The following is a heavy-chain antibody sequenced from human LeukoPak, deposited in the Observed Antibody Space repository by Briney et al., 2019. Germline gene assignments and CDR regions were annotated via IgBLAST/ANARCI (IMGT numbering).Heavy chain of an antibody. J-gene: IGHJ4*02. V-gene: IGHV3-30*02. CDR2: TRYDGSHS. Sequence: GGYLRLSCAASGFAFSTYGMHWVRQARGKALEWVAFTRYDGSHSEYEDSVKGRFSIARDDSKSTLYLQMNSLRAEDTGVYYCARDNSYGFMGCMDYWGQGTRVTVSS. CDR3: ARDNSYGFMGCMDY. CDR1: GFAFSTYG. D-gene: IGHD5-18*01.